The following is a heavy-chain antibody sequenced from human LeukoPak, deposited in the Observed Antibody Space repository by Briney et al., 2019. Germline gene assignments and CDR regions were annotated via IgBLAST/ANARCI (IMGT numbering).Heavy chain of an antibody. CDR1: GGTFSSYA. Sequence: GSSVKVFCKASGGTFSSYAISWGRQAPGQGVEWMGGLITIFGTANYAQKFPGRVTINADESTRTAYMELSSLRSEDKALYYCARSLPPYCSSTSCYTYYYYYGLDVGAKEPTVTVPS. D-gene: IGHD2-2*02. V-gene: IGHV1-69*01. CDR3: ARSLPPYCSSTSCYTYYYYYGLDV. CDR2: LITIFGTA. J-gene: IGHJ6*04.